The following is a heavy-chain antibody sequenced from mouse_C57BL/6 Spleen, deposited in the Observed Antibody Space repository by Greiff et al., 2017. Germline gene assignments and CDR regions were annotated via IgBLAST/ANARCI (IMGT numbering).Heavy chain of an antibody. D-gene: IGHD4-1*01. Sequence: QVQLQQSGAELARPGASVKLSCKASGYTFTSYGISWVKQRTGQGLEWIGEIYPRSGNTYYNEKFKGKATLTADKSSSTAYMGLRSLTSEDAAVYFCARSKGANRETFFAYWGQGTLVTVSA. CDR3: ARSKGANRETFFAY. CDR1: GYTFTSYG. J-gene: IGHJ3*01. CDR2: IYPRSGNT. V-gene: IGHV1-81*01.